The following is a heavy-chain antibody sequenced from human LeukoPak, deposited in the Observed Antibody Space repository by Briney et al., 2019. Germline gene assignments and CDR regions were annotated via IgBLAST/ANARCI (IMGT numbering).Heavy chain of an antibody. CDR1: GFIFNTFW. V-gene: IGHV3-7*03. CDR2: INQDGSDM. J-gene: IGHJ3*01. D-gene: IGHD3-10*01. Sequence: GGSLRLSCAASGFIFNTFWMNWVRLTPGKGLEWVAKINQDGSDMYYVDSVKGRFFVSRDNGRNLVYLEMNSLRVDDTGVKYFARDFPGIGRGTFDFCGQGTIIIVSS. CDR3: ARDFPGIGRGTFDF.